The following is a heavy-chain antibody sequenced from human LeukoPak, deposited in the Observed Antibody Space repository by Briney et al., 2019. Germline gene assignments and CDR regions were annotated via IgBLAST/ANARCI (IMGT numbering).Heavy chain of an antibody. Sequence: GGSLRLSCAASGFTVSSNYMSWVRQAPGKGLEWVSVIYSGGSTYYADSVKGRFTISRHNSRNTLYLQMDSLRAEDTAVYYCARSPYYYDSSSFPRQHYYYYYGMDVWGQGTTVTVSS. CDR2: IYSGGST. J-gene: IGHJ6*02. CDR3: ARSPYYYDSSSFPRQHYYYYYGMDV. CDR1: GFTVSSNY. V-gene: IGHV3-53*04. D-gene: IGHD3-22*01.